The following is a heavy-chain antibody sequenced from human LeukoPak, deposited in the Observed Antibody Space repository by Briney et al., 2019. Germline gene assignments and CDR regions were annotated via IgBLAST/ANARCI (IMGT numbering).Heavy chain of an antibody. CDR1: GFIFSSYW. Sequence: PGGSLRLSCTASGFIFSSYWMTWVRQAPGKGLEWVANIRQDGSEKNFVDSVKGRFTISRDNAKNSLYLQMNTLTAEDTAVYYCARADCGGDCYFVDDYWGQGTLVTVSS. CDR3: ARADCGGDCYFVDDY. D-gene: IGHD2-21*02. CDR2: IRQDGSEK. V-gene: IGHV3-7*01. J-gene: IGHJ4*02.